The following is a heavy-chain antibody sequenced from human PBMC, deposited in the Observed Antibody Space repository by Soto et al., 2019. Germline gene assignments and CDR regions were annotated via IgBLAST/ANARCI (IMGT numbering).Heavy chain of an antibody. CDR1: GGSFSGYY. Sequence: QVQLQQWGAGLLKPSETLSLTCAVYGGSFSGYYWSWIRQPPGKGLEWVWEINHSGSTNYNPSLKRRVTISVDTSKNQFSLKRSSVTAADTAVYYCARGTIVDTATAKRYYFDYWGQGTLVTVAS. CDR2: INHSGST. D-gene: IGHD5-18*01. CDR3: ARGTIVDTATAKRYYFDY. V-gene: IGHV4-34*01. J-gene: IGHJ4*02.